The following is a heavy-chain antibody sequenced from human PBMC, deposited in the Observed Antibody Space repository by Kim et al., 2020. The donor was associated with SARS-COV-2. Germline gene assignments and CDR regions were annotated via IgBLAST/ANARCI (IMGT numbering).Heavy chain of an antibody. CDR2: ISWNSGSI. D-gene: IGHD6-19*01. CDR3: AKDILVAGIYWYFDY. J-gene: IGHJ4*02. CDR1: GFTFDDYA. V-gene: IGHV3-9*01. Sequence: GGSLRLSCAASGFTFDDYAMHWVRQAPGKGLEWVSGISWNSGSIGYADSVKGRFTISRDNAKNSLYLQINSLRAEDTALYYCAKDILVAGIYWYFDYWGQETLVPVSS.